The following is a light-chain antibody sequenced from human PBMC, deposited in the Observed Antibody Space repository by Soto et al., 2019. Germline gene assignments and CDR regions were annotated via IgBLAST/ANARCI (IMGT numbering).Light chain of an antibody. CDR2: DVS. CDR1: SSDVGGYNY. Sequence: QSVLTQPRSVSGSPGQSVTISCTGTSSDVGGYNYVSWYQQHPGKAPKLMIYDVSKRPSGVPDRFSGSKSGNTASLTISGLQAEDEADYYCCSYAGSYSVVFGGETKVTVL. V-gene: IGLV2-11*01. CDR3: CSYAGSYSVV. J-gene: IGLJ2*01.